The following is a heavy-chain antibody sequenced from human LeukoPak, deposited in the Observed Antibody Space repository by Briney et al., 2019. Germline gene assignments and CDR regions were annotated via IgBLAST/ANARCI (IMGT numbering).Heavy chain of an antibody. D-gene: IGHD2-21*01. J-gene: IGHJ4*02. CDR2: ISSDGDNT. Sequence: PGGSLRLSCAASGFTFSSYSMHWVRQAPGKGLEYVSVISSDGDNTYYADSVKGRFTISRDNSKNTLYLQMGSPRAEDMAVYYCARAALEYCGGDCLDYWGQGTLVTVPS. CDR1: GFTFSSYS. CDR3: ARAALEYCGGDCLDY. V-gene: IGHV3-64*02.